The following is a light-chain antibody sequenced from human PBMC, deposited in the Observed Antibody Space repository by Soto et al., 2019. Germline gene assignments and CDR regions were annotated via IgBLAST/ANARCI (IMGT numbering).Light chain of an antibody. J-gene: IGLJ1*01. Sequence: QLVLTQSPSASASLGASVTLTCTLSSGYSNYKVDWYQQRPGKGPRFVMRVGTGGIVGSKGDGIPDRFSVLGSGLNRYLTIKNIQEEDESDYHCGADHGSGSNFVYVFGTGTQLTVL. V-gene: IGLV9-49*01. CDR2: VGTGGIVG. CDR3: GADHGSGSNFVYV. CDR1: SGYSNYK.